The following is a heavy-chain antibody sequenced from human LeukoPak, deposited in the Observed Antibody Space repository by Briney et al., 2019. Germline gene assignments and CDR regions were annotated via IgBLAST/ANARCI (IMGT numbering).Heavy chain of an antibody. V-gene: IGHV3-43*02. D-gene: IGHD5-24*01. CDR1: GFTFDDYA. Sequence: GGSLRLSCAASGFTFDDYAMHWVRQAPGKGLEWVSPISGDGGSTYYADSVKGRFTISRDNSKNSLYLQMNSLRTEDTALYYCAKDLARDGYNFGYYYHGMDVWGQGTTVTVSS. J-gene: IGHJ6*02. CDR2: ISGDGGST. CDR3: AKDLARDGYNFGYYYHGMDV.